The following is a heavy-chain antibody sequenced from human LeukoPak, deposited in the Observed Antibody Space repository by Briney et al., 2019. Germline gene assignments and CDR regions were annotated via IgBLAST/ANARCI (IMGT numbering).Heavy chain of an antibody. J-gene: IGHJ4*02. V-gene: IGHV3-30-3*01. Sequence: PGGSLRLSCAASGFTFRSYWMSWARQAPGKGLEWVAVISYDGSNKYYADSVKGRFTISRDNSKNTLYLQMNSLRAEDTAVYYCARDEEQDFDYWGQGTLVTVSS. CDR1: GFTFRSYW. CDR2: ISYDGSNK. CDR3: ARDEEQDFDY.